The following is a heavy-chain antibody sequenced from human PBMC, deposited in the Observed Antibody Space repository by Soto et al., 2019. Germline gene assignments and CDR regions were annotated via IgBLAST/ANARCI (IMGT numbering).Heavy chain of an antibody. CDR3: AREEVREMATIFFDY. D-gene: IGHD5-12*01. V-gene: IGHV3-33*01. CDR1: GFSFSSYI. Sequence: QVQLVESGGGVVQPGRSLRLSCAASGFSFSSYIMHWVRQAPGKGLEWVAIIWYDGSNQYFADSVKGRFTISRDNSKNPRSLQMNSRRAEDTAVYYCAREEVREMATIFFDYWGQGTLVTVSS. CDR2: IWYDGSNQ. J-gene: IGHJ4*02.